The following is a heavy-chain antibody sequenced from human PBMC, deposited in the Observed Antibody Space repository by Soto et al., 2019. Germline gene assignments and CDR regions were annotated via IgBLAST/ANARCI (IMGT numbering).Heavy chain of an antibody. V-gene: IGHV3-74*01. CDR1: GFTFSRFW. Sequence: GGSLRLSCAASGFTFSRFWMHWVRQAPGKGLVWVSRINTDGSSTTYADSVKGRFTISRDNAKNTLYLQMDSLRAEDTGVYYCTRDPGAYSSTWSFYFDSWGQGTLVTVSS. D-gene: IGHD6-13*01. CDR3: TRDPGAYSSTWSFYFDS. CDR2: INTDGSST. J-gene: IGHJ4*02.